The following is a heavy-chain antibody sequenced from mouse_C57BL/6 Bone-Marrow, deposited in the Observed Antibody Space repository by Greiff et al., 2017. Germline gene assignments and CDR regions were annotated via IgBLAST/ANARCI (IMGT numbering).Heavy chain of an antibody. J-gene: IGHJ4*01. CDR1: GYTFTSYW. V-gene: IGHV1-50*01. D-gene: IGHD6-1*01. Sequence: VQLHQPGAELVKPGASVKLSCKASGYTFTSYWMQWVKQRPGQGLEWIGEIDPSDSYTNYNQKFKGKATLTVATSSSTAYMQLSSLTSEDSAVYYCARSSLYYYAMDYWGQGTSVTVSS. CDR2: IDPSDSYT. CDR3: ARSSLYYYAMDY.